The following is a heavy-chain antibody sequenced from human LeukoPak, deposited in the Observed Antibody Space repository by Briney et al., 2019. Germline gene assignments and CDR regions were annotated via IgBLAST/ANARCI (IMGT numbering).Heavy chain of an antibody. J-gene: IGHJ4*02. CDR1: GFTFSNYP. V-gene: IGHV3-23*01. CDR3: AQGKGYCGDGRCYRYFAS. Sequence: PGESLRLSCEASGFTFSNYPMTWVRQAPGKGLEWVSIISNNGDITFYSGSVKGRFTISRDNSKNTLFLQMNSLRAEDTAVYFCAQGKGYCGDGRCYRYFASWGQGTLVTVS. D-gene: IGHD2-15*01. CDR2: ISNNGDIT.